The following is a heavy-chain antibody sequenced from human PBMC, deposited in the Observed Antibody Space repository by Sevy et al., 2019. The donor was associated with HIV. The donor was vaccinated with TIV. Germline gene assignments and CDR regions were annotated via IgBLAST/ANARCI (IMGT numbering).Heavy chain of an antibody. D-gene: IGHD3-10*01. J-gene: IGHJ4*02. V-gene: IGHV3-23*01. CDR1: GFTFSSYA. Sequence: GGSLRLSCVTSGFTFSSYAMSWVRQTPGKGLEWVSAMGGSADYTYYADSVKGRFTISRDNSKNTLYLQMNGLRAEDTAVYSCAKEVSEQSYSDYWGQGTLVTVSS. CDR2: MGGSADYT. CDR3: AKEVSEQSYSDY.